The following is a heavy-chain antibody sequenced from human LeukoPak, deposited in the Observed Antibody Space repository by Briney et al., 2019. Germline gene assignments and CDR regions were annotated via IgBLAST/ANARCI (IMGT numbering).Heavy chain of an antibody. CDR3: ARSASLLNAFDI. CDR2: ITIYNGDT. CDR1: GYTLTELS. J-gene: IGHJ3*02. Sequence: ASVKVSCKVSGYTLTELSMHWVRQAPGQGLEWMGWITIYNGDTHYAQNLQGRVTMTTDISTNTAYMELTSLRSNDTAVYYCARSASLLNAFDIWGQGTLVTVAS. V-gene: IGHV1-18*01. D-gene: IGHD2-21*01.